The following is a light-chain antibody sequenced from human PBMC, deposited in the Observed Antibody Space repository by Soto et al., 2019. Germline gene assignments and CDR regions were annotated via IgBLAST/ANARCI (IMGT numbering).Light chain of an antibody. V-gene: IGKV3-15*01. J-gene: IGKJ2*01. Sequence: EIAMTHSPATLSASPGERATISCRASQSVSNSLAWYQQKPGQAPILLVYGASTRAHGNPASFSGSGTETEFPLTIRRLHSEDFAVYFCQQYDHLSYTFGRGTKLEIK. CDR2: GAS. CDR1: QSVSNS. CDR3: QQYDHLSYT.